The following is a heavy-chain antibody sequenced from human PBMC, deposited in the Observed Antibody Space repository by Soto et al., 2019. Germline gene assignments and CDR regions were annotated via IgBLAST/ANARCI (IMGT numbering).Heavy chain of an antibody. V-gene: IGHV3-74*03. CDR1: GFTFSNYW. Sequence: EVQLVESGGGLVQPGGSLILSCAASGFTFSNYWMVWVRQAPRKGLVWVSRIIGDGLYTTYADSVKGRFTISRDNAKNTGYLQMNSLRVEETAVYYCARGILGAGTANYHCGQSTLVTVSS. CDR2: IIGDGLYT. D-gene: IGHD3-10*01. CDR3: ARGILGAGTANYH. J-gene: IGHJ1*01.